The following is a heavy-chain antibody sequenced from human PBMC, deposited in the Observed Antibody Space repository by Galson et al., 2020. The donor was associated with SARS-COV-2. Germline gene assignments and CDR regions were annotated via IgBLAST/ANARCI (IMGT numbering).Heavy chain of an antibody. Sequence: SETLSLTCTVSGGSISSHYWNWIRQPPGKGLEWIGRIYTGVNTNYNPSLKSRVTISVDTSKNQFSLKLSSVTAADTAVYYCARESRWDLYFDHWGQGTLVTVSS. CDR3: ARESRWDLYFDH. J-gene: IGHJ4*02. V-gene: IGHV4-4*08. CDR2: IYTGVNT. D-gene: IGHD1-26*01. CDR1: GGSISSHY.